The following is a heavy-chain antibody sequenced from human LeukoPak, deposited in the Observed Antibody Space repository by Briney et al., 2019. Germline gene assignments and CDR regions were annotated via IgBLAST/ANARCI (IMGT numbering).Heavy chain of an antibody. CDR3: AKDTSYYDFWSGYSYYFHY. J-gene: IGHJ4*02. CDR1: GFTFSSYA. CDR2: ISGSGGST. Sequence: GGSLRLSCAASGFTFSSYAMSWVRQAPGKGLEWVSAISGSGGSTYYADSVKGRFTISRDNSKNTLYLQMNSLRAEDTAVYYCAKDTSYYDFWSGYSYYFHYWGQGTLVTVSS. D-gene: IGHD3-3*01. V-gene: IGHV3-23*01.